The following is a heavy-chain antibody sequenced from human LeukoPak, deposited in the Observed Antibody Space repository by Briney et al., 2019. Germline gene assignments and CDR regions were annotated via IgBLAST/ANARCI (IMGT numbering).Heavy chain of an antibody. CDR1: GGSFSGYY. Sequence: SETLSLTCAVYGGSFSGYYWSWIRQPPGKGLEWIGEINHSGSTNYNPSLQSRVTISVDKSKNQFSLKLNSVTAADTAVYYCASTKTSYGDATWGQGALVTVSS. D-gene: IGHD4-17*01. CDR2: INHSGST. CDR3: ASTKTSYGDAT. J-gene: IGHJ4*02. V-gene: IGHV4-34*01.